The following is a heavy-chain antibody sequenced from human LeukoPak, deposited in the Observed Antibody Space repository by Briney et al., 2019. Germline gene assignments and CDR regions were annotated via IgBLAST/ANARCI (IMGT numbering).Heavy chain of an antibody. CDR2: INPNSGGT. J-gene: IGHJ4*02. CDR1: VYTFTGYY. V-gene: IGHV1-2*02. CDR3: ARDKGGGDCYVGY. Sequence: ASVKVSCKASVYTFTGYYMHWVRQAPGQGLEWMGWINPNSGGTNYAQKFQGRVTMTRDTSISTAYMELSRLGSDDTAVYYCARDKGGGDCYVGYWGQGTLVTVSS. D-gene: IGHD2-21*02.